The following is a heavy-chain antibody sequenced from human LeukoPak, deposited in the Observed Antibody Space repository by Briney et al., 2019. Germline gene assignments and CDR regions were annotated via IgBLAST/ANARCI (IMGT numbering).Heavy chain of an antibody. CDR3: AREGPETYNFAF. D-gene: IGHD1-14*01. V-gene: IGHV1-2*02. J-gene: IGHJ4*02. CDR2: INPNSGGT. Sequence: ASVKVSCTASGYTFTGYYMHWVRQAPGQGLEWMGWINPNSGGTNYAQRFQGRVTMTWDMSTSTFYMELSSLTSDDTAVYYCAREGPETYNFAFWGQGTLVTVYS. CDR1: GYTFTGYY.